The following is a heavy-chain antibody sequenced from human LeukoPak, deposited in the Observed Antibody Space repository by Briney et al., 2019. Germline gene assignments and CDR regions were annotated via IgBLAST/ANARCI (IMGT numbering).Heavy chain of an antibody. CDR3: ARDIGTTVPVY. V-gene: IGHV3-33*08. J-gene: IGHJ4*02. CDR1: GFTFSSYA. Sequence: PGGSLRLSCAASGFTFSSYAMSWVRQAPGKGLEWVAVIWYDGSNKYYADPVKGRFTISRDNSKNTLYLQMNSLRAEDTAVYYCARDIGTTVPVYWGQGTLVTVSS. CDR2: IWYDGSNK. D-gene: IGHD4-17*01.